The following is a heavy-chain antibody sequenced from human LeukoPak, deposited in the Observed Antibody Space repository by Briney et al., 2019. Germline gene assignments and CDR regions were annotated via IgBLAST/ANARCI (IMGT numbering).Heavy chain of an antibody. J-gene: IGHJ4*02. CDR1: GYSFTGYW. CDR3: ARQGSYFDY. Sequence: EESLKISCKGSGYSFTGYWIGWVRQMPGKGVEWMGIIYPGDSDTRYSTSFQGQVNLSADKSISTAYLQADSLKASDTAMYYCARQGSYFDYWGQGTLVTVSS. CDR2: IYPGDSDT. V-gene: IGHV5-51*01.